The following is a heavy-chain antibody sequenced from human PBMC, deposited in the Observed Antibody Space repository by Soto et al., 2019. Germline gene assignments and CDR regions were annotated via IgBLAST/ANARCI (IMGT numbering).Heavy chain of an antibody. J-gene: IGHJ4*02. Sequence: QVQLVESGGGVVQPGRSLRLSCAASGFTFSSYGMHWVRQAPGKGLEWVAVISYDGSNKYYADSVKGRFTISRDNSKNTLYLQMNSLRAEDTAVYYCAKSGPSDFDYWGQGTLVTVSS. V-gene: IGHV3-30*18. D-gene: IGHD1-26*01. CDR3: AKSGPSDFDY. CDR1: GFTFSSYG. CDR2: ISYDGSNK.